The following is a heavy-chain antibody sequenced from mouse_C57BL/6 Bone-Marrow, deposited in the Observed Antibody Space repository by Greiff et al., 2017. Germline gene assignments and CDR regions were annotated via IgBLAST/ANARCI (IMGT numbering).Heavy chain of an antibody. J-gene: IGHJ2*01. CDR1: GYSFTSYT. D-gene: IGHD4-1*01. V-gene: IGHV1-4*01. CDR3: ATNWGFDY. Sequence: SGAELARPGASGKMSCKASGYSFTSYTLPWVKQRPGPGLEWIGYIHPCIGYTKYCQKFKDKATFTADKTSSTAYMQLSSLTSEDSAVYYCATNWGFDYWGQGTTLTVSS. CDR2: IHPCIGYT.